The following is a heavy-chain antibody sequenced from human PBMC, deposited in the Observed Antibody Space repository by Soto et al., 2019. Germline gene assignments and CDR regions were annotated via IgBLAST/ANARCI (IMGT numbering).Heavy chain of an antibody. CDR3: AREGEDIVVVVAADPMGSFDY. CDR1: GFTFSSYS. V-gene: IGHV3-48*01. J-gene: IGHJ4*02. CDR2: ISSSSSTI. Sequence: GGSLRLSCAASGFTFSSYSMNWVRQAPGKGLEWVSYISSSSSTIYYADSVKGRFTISRDNAKNSLYLQMNSLRAEDTAVYYCAREGEDIVVVVAADPMGSFDYWGQGTLVTVSS. D-gene: IGHD2-15*01.